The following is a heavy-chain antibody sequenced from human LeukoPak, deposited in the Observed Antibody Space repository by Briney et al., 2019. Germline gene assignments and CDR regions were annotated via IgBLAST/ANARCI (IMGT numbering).Heavy chain of an antibody. J-gene: IGHJ4*02. CDR1: GESLNSYY. Sequence: SETLSLTCAVYGESLNSYYWSWVRQPPGEGLEWIGEIYESGATEYNPSLKSRVTISMVPTKQQFSLSLSSVTAADTAVYYCARGAWATRLGSWGLGTPVIVSS. CDR3: ARGAWATRLGS. CDR2: IYESGAT. D-gene: IGHD2-15*01. V-gene: IGHV4-34*01.